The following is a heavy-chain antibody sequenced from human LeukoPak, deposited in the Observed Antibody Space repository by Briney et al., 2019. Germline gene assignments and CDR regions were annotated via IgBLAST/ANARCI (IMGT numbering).Heavy chain of an antibody. J-gene: IGHJ4*02. CDR2: FYYSGST. CDR3: ARAAYPKYYFDY. CDR1: GGSISSYY. V-gene: IGHV4-59*01. Sequence: SETLSLTCNVYGGSISSYYWSWIRQPPGKGLEWIGYFYYSGSTNYNPSLKSRVTISVDTSKNQFSLKLSSVTAADTAVYYCARAAYPKYYFDYWGQGTLVTVSS. D-gene: IGHD6-25*01.